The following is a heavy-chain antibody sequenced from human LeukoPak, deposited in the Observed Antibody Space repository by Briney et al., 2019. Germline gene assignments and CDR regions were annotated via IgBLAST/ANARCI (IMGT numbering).Heavy chain of an antibody. D-gene: IGHD6-19*01. Sequence: ASVKVSCKASGYTFTSCDINWVRQATGQGLEWMGWMNPNSGSTGYGQSFQGRITMTRDISIGTAHMELSNLTSEETAIYYCTRGSSGRRDNWGQGTLVTVSA. CDR1: GYTFTSCD. CDR3: TRGSSGRRDN. V-gene: IGHV1-8*01. CDR2: MNPNSGST. J-gene: IGHJ4*02.